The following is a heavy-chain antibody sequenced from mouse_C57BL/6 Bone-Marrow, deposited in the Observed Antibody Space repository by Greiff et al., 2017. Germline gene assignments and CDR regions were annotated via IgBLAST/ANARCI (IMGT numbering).Heavy chain of an antibody. CDR2: IDPETGGT. Sequence: QVQLKESGAELVRPGASVTLSCKASGYTFTDYELHWVKQTPVHGLDWIGAIDPETGGTAYNQKFKGKAILTADKSSSTAYMELRSLTSEDSAVYYCTRSPTIVTTYYFDYWGQGTTLTVSS. D-gene: IGHD2-5*01. V-gene: IGHV1-15*01. J-gene: IGHJ2*01. CDR3: TRSPTIVTTYYFDY. CDR1: GYTFTDYE.